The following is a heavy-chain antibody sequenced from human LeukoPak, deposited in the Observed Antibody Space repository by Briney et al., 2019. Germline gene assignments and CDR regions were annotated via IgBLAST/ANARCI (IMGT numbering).Heavy chain of an antibody. CDR1: GGSISGYY. CDR2: IYSSGGT. Sequence: PSETLSLTCSISGGSISGYYWSWIRRPPGKGLEWIGYIYSSGGTNYNLSLKSRVTISLDTSNNQFSLGLSSVTAADTAVYYCARDFCSGGSCYSYFHYWGQGTLVTVSS. J-gene: IGHJ4*02. D-gene: IGHD2-15*01. CDR3: ARDFCSGGSCYSYFHY. V-gene: IGHV4-59*01.